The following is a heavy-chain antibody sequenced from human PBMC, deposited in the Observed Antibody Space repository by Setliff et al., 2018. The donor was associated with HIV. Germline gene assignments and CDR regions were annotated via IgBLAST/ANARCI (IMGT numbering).Heavy chain of an antibody. CDR1: GGSVGSGSYY. CDR2: IYNSGST. Sequence: SETLSLTCSVSGGSVGSGSYYWSWIRQSPGEGLEWLGRIYNSGSTIYNPSLKSRVTMSVDTSKNQFSLKLSSVTAADTAVYYCARDRLTYYFDYWGQGILVTVSS. CDR3: ARDRLTYYFDY. V-gene: IGHV4-61*01. D-gene: IGHD3-22*01. J-gene: IGHJ4*02.